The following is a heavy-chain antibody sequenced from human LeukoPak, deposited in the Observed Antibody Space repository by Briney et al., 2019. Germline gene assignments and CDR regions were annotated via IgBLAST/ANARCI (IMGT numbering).Heavy chain of an antibody. D-gene: IGHD6-19*01. CDR1: GGSFSGYY. CDR2: INHSGST. CDR3: ARVYSSGWYGVWFDP. J-gene: IGHJ5*02. Sequence: SETLSLTCAVYGGSFSGYYWSWIRQPPGKGLEWIGEINHSGSTNYNPSLKSRVTISVDTSKNQFSLKLSSVTASDTAVYYCARVYSSGWYGVWFDPWGQGTLVTVSS. V-gene: IGHV4-34*01.